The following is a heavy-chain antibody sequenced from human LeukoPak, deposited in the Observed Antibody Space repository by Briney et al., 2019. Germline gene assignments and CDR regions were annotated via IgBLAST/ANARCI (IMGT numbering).Heavy chain of an antibody. D-gene: IGHD3-10*01. Sequence: GGSLRLSCAASGFTFSSYAMSWVRQAPGKGLEWVAVISYDGSNKYYADSVKGRFTISRDNSKNTLYLQMNSLRAEDTAVYYCAKDLGEYWGQGTQVTVSS. J-gene: IGHJ4*02. V-gene: IGHV3-30*04. CDR1: GFTFSSYA. CDR2: ISYDGSNK. CDR3: AKDLGEY.